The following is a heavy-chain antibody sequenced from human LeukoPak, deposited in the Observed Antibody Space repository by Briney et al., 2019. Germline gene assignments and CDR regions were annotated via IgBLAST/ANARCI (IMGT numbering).Heavy chain of an antibody. V-gene: IGHV4-59*12. CDR2: IYYSGST. J-gene: IGHJ5*02. Sequence: SETLSLTCTVSGGSISSYYWSWIRQPPGKGLEWIGYIYYSGSTNYNPSLKSRVTISVDTSKNQFSLKLSSVTAADTAVYYCARDRNPPYCSGGSCYGWFDPWGQGTLVTVSS. CDR1: GGSISSYY. CDR3: ARDRNPPYCSGGSCYGWFDP. D-gene: IGHD2-15*01.